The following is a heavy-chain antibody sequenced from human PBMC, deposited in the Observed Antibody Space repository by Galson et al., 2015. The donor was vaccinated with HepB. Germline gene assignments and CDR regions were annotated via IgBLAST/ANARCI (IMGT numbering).Heavy chain of an antibody. J-gene: IGHJ4*02. CDR3: TTDWMDTAMVTDFDY. D-gene: IGHD5-18*01. V-gene: IGHV3-15*01. Sequence: SLRLSCAASGFIFNNAWMSWVRQAPGKGLEWVGRIKSETDGGTTDYAAPVKGRFTISRDDSKNTLYLQMNSLKTEDTAVYYCTTDWMDTAMVTDFDYWGQGTLVTVSS. CDR2: IKSETDGGTT. CDR1: GFIFNNAW.